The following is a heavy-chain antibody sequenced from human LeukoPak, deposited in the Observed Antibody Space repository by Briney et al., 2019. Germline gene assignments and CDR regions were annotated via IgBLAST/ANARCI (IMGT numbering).Heavy chain of an antibody. CDR3: ATLACTGTRCTSSFDS. V-gene: IGHV3-7*02. D-gene: IGHD2-8*02. CDR1: GFTFSSYW. CDR2: IKNDGSEK. Sequence: GGSLRLSCAASGFTFSSYWMGCVRQAPGKGLDWVANIKNDGSEKYYVDSVKGRFSISRDNAKNSLYLQMNSLSAEDSAVSYCATLACTGTRCTSSFDSWGQGTLVTVSS. J-gene: IGHJ4*02.